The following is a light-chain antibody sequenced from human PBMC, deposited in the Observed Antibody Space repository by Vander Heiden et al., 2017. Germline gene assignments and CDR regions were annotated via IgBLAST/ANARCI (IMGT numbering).Light chain of an antibody. J-gene: IGKJ2*01. CDR2: GAS. Sequence: EIVMTQSPATLSVSPGERATLSCRASQSVSSNLAWYQQKPGQAPRLLIYGASTRATGIPARFSGSGSGTEFTLTISSLQSEDFAVYYCQQYNNGPPHYTFGQGTKLEIK. V-gene: IGKV3-15*01. CDR3: QQYNNGPPHYT. CDR1: QSVSSN.